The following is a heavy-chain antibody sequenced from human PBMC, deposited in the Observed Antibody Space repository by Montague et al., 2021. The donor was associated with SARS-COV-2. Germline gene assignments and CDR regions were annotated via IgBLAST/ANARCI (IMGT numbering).Heavy chain of an antibody. D-gene: IGHD2-2*01. V-gene: IGHV3-7*01. Sequence: SLRLSCAASGFTFSSYWMSWVRQAPGKGLEWVANIKQDGSEKYYVDSVEGRFTISRDNAKNSLYLQMNSLRAEDTAVYYCARDSFVVVPAASNYYYYYGMDVWGQGTAVTVSS. CDR1: GFTFSSYW. CDR2: IKQDGSEK. CDR3: ARDSFVVVPAASNYYYYYGMDV. J-gene: IGHJ6*02.